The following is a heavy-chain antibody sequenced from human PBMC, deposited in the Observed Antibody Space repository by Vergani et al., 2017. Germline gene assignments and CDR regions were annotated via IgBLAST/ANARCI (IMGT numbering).Heavy chain of an antibody. CDR1: GGTFSSYA. J-gene: IGHJ5*02. V-gene: IGHV1-69*17. CDR3: ARSSIGWELLTNWFDP. CDR2: IIPIFGIA. Sequence: QVQLVQSGAEVKKPGSSVKVSCKASGGTFSSYAISWVRQAPGQGLEWMGGIIPIFGIANYAQKFQGRVTVTADKSTSTAYMELSSLRSEDTAVYYCARSSIGWELLTNWFDPWGQGTLVTVSS. D-gene: IGHD1-26*01.